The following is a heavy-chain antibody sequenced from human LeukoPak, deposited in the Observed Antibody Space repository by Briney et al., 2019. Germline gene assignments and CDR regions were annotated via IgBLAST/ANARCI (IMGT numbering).Heavy chain of an antibody. CDR1: GFTFSSYA. CDR2: ISCDGSNK. D-gene: IGHD5-18*01. CDR3: ARTTAMVTSWFDP. J-gene: IGHJ5*02. Sequence: PGGSLRLSCAASGFTFSSYAMHWVRQAPGKGLEWVAVISCDGSNKYYADSVKGRFTISRDNSKNTLYLQMNSLRAEDTAVYYCARTTAMVTSWFDPWGQGTLVTVSS. V-gene: IGHV3-30*04.